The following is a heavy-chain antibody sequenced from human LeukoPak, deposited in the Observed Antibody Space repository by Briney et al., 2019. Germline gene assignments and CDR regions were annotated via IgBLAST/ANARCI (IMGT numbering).Heavy chain of an antibody. CDR2: IKSDGSVT. CDR1: GFTFSSYY. CDR3: ARDWIDRGTFDP. J-gene: IGHJ5*02. Sequence: GGSLRLSCAASGFTFSSYYMHWVRQAPRTGLVWVSRIKSDGSVTGYADSVKGRFAISRDNATNKMYLQINSLRAEDTAVYYYARDWIDRGTFDPWGQGTLVTVSS. V-gene: IGHV3-74*01. D-gene: IGHD2-2*03.